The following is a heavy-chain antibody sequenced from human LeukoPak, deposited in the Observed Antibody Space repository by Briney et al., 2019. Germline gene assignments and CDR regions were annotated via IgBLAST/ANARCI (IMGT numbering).Heavy chain of an antibody. CDR1: GYIFTRYY. J-gene: IGHJ5*02. CDR3: ARDRYGSGKEYWFDP. D-gene: IGHD3-10*01. Sequence: ASVKVSCKASGYIFTRYYMHWVRQAPGQGLEWMGIINPSGGSTSYAQKFQGRVTMTRDTSTSTVYMELSSLRSEDTAVYYRARDRYGSGKEYWFDPWGQGTLVTVSS. CDR2: INPSGGST. V-gene: IGHV1-46*01.